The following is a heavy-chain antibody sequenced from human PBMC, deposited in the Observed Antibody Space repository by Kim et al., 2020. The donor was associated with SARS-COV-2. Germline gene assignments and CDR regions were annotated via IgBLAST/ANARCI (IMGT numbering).Heavy chain of an antibody. CDR1: GCTFSSHT. Sequence: SVKVSCKASGCTFSSHTINWVRQAPGQGLEWMGGIITNIGTVKYAQEFQGRVMFSVDASTTTAFMSLSSLRAEDTAVYYCATKGSPTFDGSCLNWFDPW. J-gene: IGHJ5*02. V-gene: IGHV1-69*13. D-gene: IGHD3-9*01. CDR2: IITNIGTV. CDR3: ATKGSPTFDGSCLNWFDP.